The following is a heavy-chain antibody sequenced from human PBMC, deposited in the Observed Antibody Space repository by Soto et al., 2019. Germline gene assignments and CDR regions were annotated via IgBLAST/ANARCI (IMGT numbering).Heavy chain of an antibody. CDR1: GYSFTSYW. D-gene: IGHD2-21*02. CDR2: IYPGDSDT. Sequence: GESLKISCKGSGYSFTSYWIGWVRQMPGKGLEWMGIIYPGDSDTRYSPSFQGQVTFSADKSISTAYLQWSSLKASDTAMYYCARSIYGGNSGGAFDIWGQGTMVTVSS. J-gene: IGHJ3*02. V-gene: IGHV5-51*01. CDR3: ARSIYGGNSGGAFDI.